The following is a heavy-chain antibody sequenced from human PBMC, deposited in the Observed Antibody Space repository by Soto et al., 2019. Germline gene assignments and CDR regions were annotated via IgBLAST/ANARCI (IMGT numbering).Heavy chain of an antibody. V-gene: IGHV3-74*01. J-gene: IGHJ3*02. CDR1: GFTFSDYW. Sequence: EVQLVESGGGLVQPGGSLRLSCAVSGFTFSDYWMHWVRQAPGKGLVWVSRIYTDGSRTNYADSVKGRFTISRDNAENTLYLQMNSLRAEVTAVYYCARGVRGSYGLDIWGQGTMVTVSS. CDR2: IYTDGSRT. CDR3: ARGVRGSYGLDI. D-gene: IGHD4-17*01.